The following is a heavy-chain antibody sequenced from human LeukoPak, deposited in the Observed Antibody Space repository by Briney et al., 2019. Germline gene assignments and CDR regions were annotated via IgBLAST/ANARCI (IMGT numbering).Heavy chain of an antibody. J-gene: IGHJ3*02. CDR1: GGSFSGHY. CDR3: ARGPKKNAFDI. V-gene: IGHV4-34*01. Sequence: SETLSLTCAVYGGSFSGHYWSWIRQPPGKGLEWIGEINHSGSTNYNPSLKSRVTISVDTSKNQFSLKLSSVTAADTAVYYCARGPKKNAFDIWGQGTMVTVSS. CDR2: INHSGST.